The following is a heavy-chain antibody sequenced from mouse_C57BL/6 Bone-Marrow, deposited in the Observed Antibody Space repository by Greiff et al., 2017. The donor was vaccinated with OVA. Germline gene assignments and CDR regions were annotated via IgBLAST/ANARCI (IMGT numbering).Heavy chain of an antibody. V-gene: IGHV3-6*01. CDR2: ISYDGSN. J-gene: IGHJ2*01. CDR3: ARGGTTVVARDY. D-gene: IGHD1-1*01. Sequence: EVKLVESGPGLVKPSQSLSLTCSVTGYSITSGYYWKWIRQFLGNKLEWMGYISYDGSNNYNPFLKNRISITRDTSKNQFFLKLNSVTTKDTSTYYCARGGTTVVARDYWGQGTTLTVSS. CDR1: GYSITSGYY.